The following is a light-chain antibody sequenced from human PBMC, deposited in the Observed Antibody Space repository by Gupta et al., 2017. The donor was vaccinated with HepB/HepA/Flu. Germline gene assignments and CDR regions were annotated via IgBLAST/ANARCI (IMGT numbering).Light chain of an antibody. Sequence: QSVLTQPPSASGTPGQRVSFSCSGCTSNIGSNYVHWYQQFPGTAPKLLIYRKNQRPSGVPDRFSGSRSGTSASLAISGLQSEDEADYYCAAWDDSLGGWVFGGGTKLTVL. CDR2: RKN. CDR1: TSNIGSNY. CDR3: AAWDDSLGGWV. V-gene: IGLV1-47*01. J-gene: IGLJ3*02.